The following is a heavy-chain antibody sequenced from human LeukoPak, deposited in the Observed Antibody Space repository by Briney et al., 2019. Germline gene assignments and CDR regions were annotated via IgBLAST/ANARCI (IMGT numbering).Heavy chain of an antibody. CDR1: GFTFSTYD. D-gene: IGHD2-15*01. CDR2: IDTTGDT. V-gene: IGHV3-13*01. Sequence: GGSLRLSCAASGFTFSTYDMHWVRQATGKGLEWVSAIDTTGDTYYPGSVKGRFTISRENAKNSLYLQMNSLRAGDTAVYYCARDRGGGHMDVWGKGTTVTIS. CDR3: ARDRGGGHMDV. J-gene: IGHJ6*03.